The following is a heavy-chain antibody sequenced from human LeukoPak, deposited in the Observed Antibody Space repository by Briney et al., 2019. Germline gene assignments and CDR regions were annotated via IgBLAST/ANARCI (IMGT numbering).Heavy chain of an antibody. CDR2: INWNGGST. CDR1: GFTFDDYG. J-gene: IGHJ4*02. Sequence: PGGSLRLSCAASGFTFDDYGMSWVRQAPGKGLEWVSGINWNGGSTGYADSVKGRFTISRDNAKNSLCLRMNSLRAEDTALYYCARARNVVVITNTLDYWGQGTLVTVSS. CDR3: ARARNVVVITNTLDY. D-gene: IGHD3-22*01. V-gene: IGHV3-20*04.